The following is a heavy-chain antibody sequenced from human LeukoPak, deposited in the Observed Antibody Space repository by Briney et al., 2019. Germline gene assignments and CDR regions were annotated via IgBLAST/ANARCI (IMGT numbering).Heavy chain of an antibody. CDR1: GGTFSSYA. CDR3: ARSYYDSSGYYFDY. J-gene: IGHJ4*02. CDR2: MNPNSGNT. Sequence: ASVKVSCKASGGTFSSYAINWVRQATGQGLEWMGWMNPNSGNTGYAQKFQGRVTMTRNTSISTAYMELSSLRSEDTAVYYCARSYYDSSGYYFDYWGQGTLVTVSS. V-gene: IGHV1-8*02. D-gene: IGHD3-22*01.